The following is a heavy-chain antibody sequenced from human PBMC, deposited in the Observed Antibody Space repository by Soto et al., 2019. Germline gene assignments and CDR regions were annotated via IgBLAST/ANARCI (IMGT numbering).Heavy chain of an antibody. CDR3: ARTKCSGGSCYSCSLDD. CDR1: GGSITTGSYY. CDR2: MYYSEST. Sequence: XQRLPRPCTVSGGSITTGSYYWSWIRQLPGKVLEWIVQMYYSESTYYNPSLKSRVSISLETSKNQFSLKLSFVNAADTAMYYCARTKCSGGSCYSCSLDDWGQGTPVTVSS. J-gene: IGHJ4*02. D-gene: IGHD2-15*01. V-gene: IGHV4-31*03.